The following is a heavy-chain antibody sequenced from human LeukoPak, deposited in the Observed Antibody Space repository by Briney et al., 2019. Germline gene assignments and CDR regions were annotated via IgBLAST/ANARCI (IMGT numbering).Heavy chain of an antibody. CDR1: GGSISSGGYY. V-gene: IGHV4-31*03. CDR3: ARDGCSGGSCYIDY. Sequence: SETLSLTRTASGGSISSGGYYWSWIRQHPGTGLEWIGYIYYSGSTYYNPSLKSRVTISVDTSKNQFSLKLSSVTAADTAVYYCARDGCSGGSCYIDYWGQGTLVTVSS. J-gene: IGHJ4*02. D-gene: IGHD2-15*01. CDR2: IYYSGST.